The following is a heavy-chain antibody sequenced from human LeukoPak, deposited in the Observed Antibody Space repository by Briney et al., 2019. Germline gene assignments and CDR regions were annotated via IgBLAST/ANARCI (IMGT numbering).Heavy chain of an antibody. D-gene: IGHD1-26*01. V-gene: IGHV3-30*03. CDR3: EGRGGSYFFHDY. CDR2: ISYDGSNK. CDR1: GFTFSSYG. J-gene: IGHJ4*02. Sequence: GGSLRLSCAASGFTFSSYGMHWVRQAPGKGLEWVAVISYDGSNKYYADSVKGRFTISRDNSKNTLYLQMNSLRAEDTAVYYCEGRGGSYFFHDYWGQGTLVTVSS.